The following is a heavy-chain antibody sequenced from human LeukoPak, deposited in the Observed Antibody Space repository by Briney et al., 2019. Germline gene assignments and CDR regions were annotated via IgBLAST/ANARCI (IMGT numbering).Heavy chain of an antibody. CDR3: AKDAQRGFGYSNSLEY. D-gene: IGHD4-11*01. CDR1: GFTFSHYG. V-gene: IGHV3-33*06. CDR2: IWSDGTNQ. Sequence: SGGSLRLSCAASGFTFSHYGFHWVRQAPGKGLEWVAVIWSDGTNQFYADSVKGRVTISRDYSQKTVYLEMHSLRTEDTAMYYCAKDAQRGFGYSNSLEYWGPGTLVSVSS. J-gene: IGHJ4*02.